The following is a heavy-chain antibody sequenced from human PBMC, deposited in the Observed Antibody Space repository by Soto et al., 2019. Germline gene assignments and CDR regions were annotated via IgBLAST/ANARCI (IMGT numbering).Heavy chain of an antibody. CDR3: ARVRQWLFSPWYFDL. Sequence: QVQLQESGPGLVKPSETLTLTCTVSGGSISSYYWSWIRQPPGKGLEWIGYIYYSGRTNYNPSLNGRVTMSVDTSQNQFSLNLGSVTAADTAVYYCARVRQWLFSPWYFDLWGRGTLVTVSS. CDR1: GGSISSYY. CDR2: IYYSGRT. J-gene: IGHJ2*01. V-gene: IGHV4-59*01. D-gene: IGHD6-19*01.